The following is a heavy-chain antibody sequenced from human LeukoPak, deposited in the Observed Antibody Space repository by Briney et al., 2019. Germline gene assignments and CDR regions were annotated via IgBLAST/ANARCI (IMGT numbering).Heavy chain of an antibody. J-gene: IGHJ5*02. Sequence: PSETLSLTCTVSGGSVSSGSDSWSWIRQPPGKGLEWIGNTYYSGSTNYNPSLTSRVTISVDTSKTQFSLKLSSVTAADTAVYYCASKHCSSAVCYGFDPWGQGTLVTVSS. CDR2: TYYSGST. CDR1: GGSVSSGSDS. V-gene: IGHV4-61*01. CDR3: ASKHCSSAVCYGFDP. D-gene: IGHD2-2*01.